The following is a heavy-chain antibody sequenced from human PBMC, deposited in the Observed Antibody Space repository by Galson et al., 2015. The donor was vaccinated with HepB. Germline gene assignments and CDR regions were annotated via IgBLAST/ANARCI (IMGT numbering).Heavy chain of an antibody. J-gene: IGHJ4*02. CDR1: GDSISDYY. V-gene: IGHV4-59*01. D-gene: IGHD4-17*01. CDR2: IHHSGST. CDR3: ARVGFGHGDYVFDY. Sequence: LSLTCTVSGDSISDYYWSWIRQPPGKGLEWIGFIHHSGSTNYNPSLKSRVTISVDTSKSQFSLKLSSVTAADTAVYSCARVGFGHGDYVFDYWGQGTLVTVSS.